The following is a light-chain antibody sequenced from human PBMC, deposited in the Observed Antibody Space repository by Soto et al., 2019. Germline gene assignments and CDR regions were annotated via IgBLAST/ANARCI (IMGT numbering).Light chain of an antibody. CDR2: GVT. J-gene: IGLJ1*01. Sequence: QSVLTQSTSVSGSPGQSITISCTGNHNDIGTYDYVSWYQQHPGRAPRLLIHGVTTRPSGISDRFSASKSGLTASLTISGLQPEDEADYYCSSFTSNRIYVFGPGTKV. V-gene: IGLV2-14*03. CDR3: SSFTSNRIYV. CDR1: HNDIGTYDY.